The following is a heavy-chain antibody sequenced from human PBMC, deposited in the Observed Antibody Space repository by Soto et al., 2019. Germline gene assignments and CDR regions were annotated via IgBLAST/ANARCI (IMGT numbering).Heavy chain of an antibody. CDR2: ISYDGSNK. D-gene: IGHD6-19*01. V-gene: IGHV3-30-3*01. Sequence: VGSLRHPWPASAVTFISYAMRWVSQEPGKGLEWVAVISYDGSNKYYADSVKGRFTISRDNSKNTLYVQMNSLRPEDTAVYYCARADRLAAPMDYALDVWGHGTPVTV. J-gene: IGHJ6*02. CDR1: AVTFISYA. CDR3: ARADRLAAPMDYALDV.